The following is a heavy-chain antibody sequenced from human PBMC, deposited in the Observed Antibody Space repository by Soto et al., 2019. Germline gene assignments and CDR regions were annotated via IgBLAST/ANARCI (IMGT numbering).Heavy chain of an antibody. V-gene: IGHV4-31*03. Sequence: SETLSLTCTVSGGSISSGGYYWSWIRQHPGKGLEWIGYIYYSGSTYYNPSLKSRVTISVDTSKNQFSLKLSPVTAADTAVYYCARRAGSGYNVDYCGQGTLVTVSS. J-gene: IGHJ4*02. CDR1: GGSISSGGYY. CDR2: IYYSGST. D-gene: IGHD3-22*01. CDR3: ARRAGSGYNVDY.